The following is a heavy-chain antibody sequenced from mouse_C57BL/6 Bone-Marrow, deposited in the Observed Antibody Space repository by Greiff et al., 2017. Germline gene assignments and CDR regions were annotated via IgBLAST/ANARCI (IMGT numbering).Heavy chain of an antibody. CDR2: IYPRDGST. CDR3: ARLTYYGYEGGYAMDY. Sequence: QVQLKESDAELVKPGASVKISCKVSGYTFTDHTIHWMKQRPEQGLEWIGHIYPRDGSTKYNEKFKGKATLTADKSSSTAYMQLNSLTSEASAVYFCARLTYYGYEGGYAMDYWGQGTSVTVSS. J-gene: IGHJ4*01. V-gene: IGHV1-78*01. CDR1: GYTFTDHT. D-gene: IGHD2-9*01.